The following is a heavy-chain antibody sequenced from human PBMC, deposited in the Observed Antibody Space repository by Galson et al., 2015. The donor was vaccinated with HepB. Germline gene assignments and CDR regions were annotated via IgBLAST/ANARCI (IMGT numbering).Heavy chain of an antibody. Sequence: SVKVSCKASGYTFAGYYMHWVRQAPGQGLEWMGWINPNGGTKYAQKFQGRVTMTRDTSISTAYMELSRLRSDDTAVYYCAREKMVGDSFDTWGQGTLVTVSS. CDR3: AREKMVGDSFDT. D-gene: IGHD3-16*01. J-gene: IGHJ5*02. CDR1: GYTFAGYY. V-gene: IGHV1-2*02. CDR2: INPNGGT.